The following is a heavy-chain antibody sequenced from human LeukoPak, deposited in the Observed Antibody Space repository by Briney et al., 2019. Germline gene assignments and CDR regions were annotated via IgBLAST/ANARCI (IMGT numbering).Heavy chain of an antibody. CDR3: ARDSPYCSSTSCYFSFDP. CDR1: DGSISSYY. CDR2: IYYSGST. Sequence: PSETLSLTCTVSDGSISSYYWSWIRQPPGKGLEWIGYIYYSGSTNYNTSLKSRVTISVDTSKNRFSLKLSSVTAADTAVYYCARDSPYCSSTSCYFSFDPWGQGTLVTVSS. J-gene: IGHJ5*02. D-gene: IGHD2-2*01. V-gene: IGHV4-59*01.